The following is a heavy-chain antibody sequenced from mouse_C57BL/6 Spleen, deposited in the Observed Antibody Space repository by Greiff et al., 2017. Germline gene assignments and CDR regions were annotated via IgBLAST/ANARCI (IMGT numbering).Heavy chain of an antibody. J-gene: IGHJ4*01. CDR1: GYTFTDYN. D-gene: IGHD1-1*01. CDR3: RITTPSYYYAMDY. V-gene: IGHV1-18*01. Sequence: VQLQQSGPELVKPGASVKIPCKASGYTFTDYNMDWVKQSHGKSLEWIGDINPNNGGTIYNQKFKGKATLTVDKSSSTAYMELRSLTSEDTAVYYCRITTPSYYYAMDYWGQGTSVTVSS. CDR2: INPNNGGT.